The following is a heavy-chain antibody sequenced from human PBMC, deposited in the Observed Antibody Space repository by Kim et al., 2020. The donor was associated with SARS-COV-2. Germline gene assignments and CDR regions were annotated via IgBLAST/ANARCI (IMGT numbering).Heavy chain of an antibody. CDR1: GGSLNIFY. CDR3: AREISRGDDVYDI. Sequence: SETLSLTCAVYGGSLNIFYWTWIRQPPGKGPEWNGEINHRGSTNYNPSLKSRVTISIDTPKNQLSLKLNSVTAADTAAYYCAREISRGDDVYDIWGQGT. J-gene: IGHJ3*02. CDR2: INHRGST. V-gene: IGHV4-34*01. D-gene: IGHD3-10*01.